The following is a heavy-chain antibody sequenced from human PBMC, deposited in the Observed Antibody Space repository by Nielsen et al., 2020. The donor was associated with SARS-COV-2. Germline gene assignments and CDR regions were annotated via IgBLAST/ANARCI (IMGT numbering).Heavy chain of an antibody. D-gene: IGHD3-16*01. CDR3: AASLGRNFQH. CDR1: GFTFDDYA. CDR2: ISWNSGSI. V-gene: IGHV3-9*01. J-gene: IGHJ1*01. Sequence: GGSLRLSCAASGFTFDDYAMHWVRQAPGKGLEWVSGISWNSGSIGYADSVKGRFTISRDNAKNSLYLQMNSLRAEDTALYYCAASLGRNFQHWGQGTLVTVSS.